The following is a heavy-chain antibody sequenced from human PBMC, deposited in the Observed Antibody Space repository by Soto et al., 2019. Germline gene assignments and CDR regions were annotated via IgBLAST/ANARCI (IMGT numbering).Heavy chain of an antibody. Sequence: EVQLVESGGVLAQPGGSPRLSCAASGFTFNTFGMNWVRQAPGKGPEWISYISVTSTTIHYADSVKGRFAISRDNAKNPLYLEMDSLRVEDTAVYYCARDGAMTGVFDYWGPGTVVTVSS. CDR2: ISVTSTTI. CDR1: GFTFNTFG. D-gene: IGHD3-9*01. CDR3: ARDGAMTGVFDY. J-gene: IGHJ4*02. V-gene: IGHV3-48*01.